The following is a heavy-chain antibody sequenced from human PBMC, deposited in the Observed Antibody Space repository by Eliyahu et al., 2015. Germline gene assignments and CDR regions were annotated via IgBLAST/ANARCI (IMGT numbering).Heavy chain of an antibody. J-gene: IGHJ4*02. Sequence: EVQLVESGGGLVRPGGSLRLSXXXSGFXFSDYSFNWVRQAPGKGLEWVSYIGXSTSYTYYADXVQGRFTISRDNAKDSLYLQMNSLRGDDTAVYYCVRARKFSSSWHFDSWGQGTLVTVSS. CDR1: GFXFSDYS. V-gene: IGHV3-21*01. CDR2: IGXSTSYT. CDR3: VRARKFSSSWHFDS. D-gene: IGHD6-13*01.